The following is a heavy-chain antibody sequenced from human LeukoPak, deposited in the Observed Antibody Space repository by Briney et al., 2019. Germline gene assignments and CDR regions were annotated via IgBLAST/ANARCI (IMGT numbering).Heavy chain of an antibody. J-gene: IGHJ4*02. CDR3: ARPHYYSDSFGSSDAYFDY. CDR1: GFTFISYW. D-gene: IGHD3-22*01. CDR2: IKTDGNYT. V-gene: IGHV3-74*01. Sequence: PGGSLRLSCAASGFTFISYWIHWVRQAPGKGLVWVSRIKTDGNYTDYADSVKGRFTISRDDAKNTVYLQMNSLRVEDTAIYYCARPHYYSDSFGSSDAYFDYWGQGTLVTVSS.